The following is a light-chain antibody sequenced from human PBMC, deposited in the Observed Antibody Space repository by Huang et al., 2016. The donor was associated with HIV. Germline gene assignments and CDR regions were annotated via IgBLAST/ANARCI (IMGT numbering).Light chain of an antibody. J-gene: IGKJ5*01. V-gene: IGKV1-39*01. CDR1: QPINTY. Sequence: DIQVTQSPSSLSASVGDRVTITCRASQPINTYLNWYKQKPGKAPKLLIYDSSTLQSWVPSRFSGSGSGTDFTLTISSLQPEDFATYYCQQSYSMPITFGLGTRLEI. CDR3: QQSYSMPIT. CDR2: DSS.